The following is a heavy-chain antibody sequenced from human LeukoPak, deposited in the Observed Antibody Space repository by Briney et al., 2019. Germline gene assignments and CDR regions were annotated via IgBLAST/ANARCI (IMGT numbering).Heavy chain of an antibody. CDR1: GFTFSSYA. CDR3: ARGWYYYDSSGYYPPKGFDY. J-gene: IGHJ4*02. Sequence: GSLRLSCAASGFTFSSYAMHWVRQAPGKGLEWVAVISYDGSNKYYADSVKGRFTISRDNSKNTLYLQMNSLRAEDTAVYYCARGWYYYDSSGYYPPKGFDYWGQGTLVTVSS. V-gene: IGHV3-30*04. CDR2: ISYDGSNK. D-gene: IGHD3-22*01.